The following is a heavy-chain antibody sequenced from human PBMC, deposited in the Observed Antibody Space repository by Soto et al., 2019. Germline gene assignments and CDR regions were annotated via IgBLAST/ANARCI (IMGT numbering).Heavy chain of an antibody. D-gene: IGHD3-10*02. CDR3: ARGPHVRGVMWIDY. J-gene: IGHJ4*02. V-gene: IGHV4-31*03. Sequence: QVQLQESGPGLVKPSQTLSLTCTVSGGSISSGGYYWSWIRQHPGKGLEWIGYIYYSGSTYYNPSLKSRVTISVDTSKNQFSLKLSSVTAADTAVYYCARGPHVRGVMWIDYWGQGTLVTVSS. CDR2: IYYSGST. CDR1: GGSISSGGYY.